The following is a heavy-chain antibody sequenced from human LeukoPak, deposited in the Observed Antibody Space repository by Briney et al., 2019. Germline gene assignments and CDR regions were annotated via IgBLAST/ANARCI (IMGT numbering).Heavy chain of an antibody. V-gene: IGHV5-51*01. D-gene: IGHD3-10*01. CDR1: GYRFTSYW. J-gene: IGHJ4*02. CDR3: ARLRGSSLVNHYFDY. Sequence: GESLKISCKGSGYRFTSYWIGWVRQMPGKGLEWMGIIYPGDSDTRYSPSFQGQVTISADKSISTAYLQWSSLKAADTAMYYCARLRGSSLVNHYFDYWGQGTLVTVSS. CDR2: IYPGDSDT.